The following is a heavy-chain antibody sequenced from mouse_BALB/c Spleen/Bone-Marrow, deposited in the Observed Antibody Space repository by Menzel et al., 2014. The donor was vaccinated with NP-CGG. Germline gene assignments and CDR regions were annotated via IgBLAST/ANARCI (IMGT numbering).Heavy chain of an antibody. CDR2: INPASSTI. CDR3: AKNYCYGYVAY. D-gene: IGHD1-2*01. CDR1: GFDFSRYW. V-gene: IGHV4-1*02. J-gene: IGHJ3*01. Sequence: EVQLQQSGGGLVQPGGSLKLSCAASGFDFSRYWMTWDRQAPGKGLEWIGEINPASSTINYTPSLKDKFIISRDNAKNTLYLQMSKVRSEDTALYYCAKNYCYGYVAYWGQGTLVTVSA.